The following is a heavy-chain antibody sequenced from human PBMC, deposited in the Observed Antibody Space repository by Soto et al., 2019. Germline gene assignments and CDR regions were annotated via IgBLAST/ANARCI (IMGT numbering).Heavy chain of an antibody. CDR3: AHLSRGVRGFYYYYYGMDV. V-gene: IGHV2-5*02. Sequence: QITLKESGPTLVKPTQTLTLTCTFSGFSLSTSGVGVAWIRQPPGKALEWLALIYWDDDKRYSPSLKSRLTSTKDTXXNXVXXITMNMDPLDTATYYCAHLSRGVRGFYYYYYGMDVWGQGTTVTVSS. J-gene: IGHJ6*02. CDR1: GFSLSTSGVG. D-gene: IGHD3-10*01. CDR2: IYWDDDK.